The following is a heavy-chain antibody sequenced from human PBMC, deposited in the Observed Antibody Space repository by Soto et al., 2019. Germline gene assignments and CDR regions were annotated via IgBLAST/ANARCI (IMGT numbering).Heavy chain of an antibody. Sequence: SETLSLTCTVSGCSVSSGSYYWSWIRQPPGKGLEWIGYIYYSGSTNYNPSLKSRVTISVDTSKNQFSLKLSSVTAADTAVYYCARIFGVANALTIDYWGQGTLVTVPS. V-gene: IGHV4-61*01. J-gene: IGHJ4*02. CDR2: IYYSGST. CDR1: GCSVSSGSYY. CDR3: ARIFGVANALTIDY. D-gene: IGHD3-3*01.